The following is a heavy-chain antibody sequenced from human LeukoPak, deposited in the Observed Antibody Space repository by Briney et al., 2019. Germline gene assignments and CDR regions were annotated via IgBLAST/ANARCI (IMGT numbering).Heavy chain of an antibody. V-gene: IGHV4-30-4*08. CDR2: IYYSGST. Sequence: PSETLSLTCTVSGGSISSGGYYWSWIRQPPGKVLEWIGYIYYSGSTYYNPSLKSRITISIDTSKNQFSLKLSSVTAADTAVYYCSTTYYDFWSGIRGWGQGTLVTVSS. CDR3: STTYYDFWSGIRG. D-gene: IGHD3-3*01. J-gene: IGHJ4*02. CDR1: GGSISSGGYY.